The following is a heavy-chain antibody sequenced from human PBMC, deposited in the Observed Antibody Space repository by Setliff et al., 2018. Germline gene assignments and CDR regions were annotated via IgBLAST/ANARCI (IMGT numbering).Heavy chain of an antibody. Sequence: SETLSLTCTVSGYSISSGYYWGWTRQPTGKGLEWLGSFFHTGNTYYNPSLEGRVTISVDTSNNQFSLKLSSVTAADTAVYYCARHLWGRYMAESSDYFDYWGQGSLVTVS. CDR2: FFHTGNT. D-gene: IGHD3-3*02. J-gene: IGHJ4*02. V-gene: IGHV4-38-2*02. CDR3: ARHLWGRYMAESSDYFDY. CDR1: GYSISSGYY.